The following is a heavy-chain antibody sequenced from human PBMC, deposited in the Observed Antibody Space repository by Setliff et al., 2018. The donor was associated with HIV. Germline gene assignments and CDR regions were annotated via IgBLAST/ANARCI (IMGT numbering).Heavy chain of an antibody. D-gene: IGHD5-18*01. CDR2: IYTSGST. CDR1: GGSISSYY. Sequence: SETLSLTCTVSGGSISSYYWSWIRQPAGKGLEWIGRIYTSGSTNYNPSLKSRVTMSVDTSKNQFSLKLSSVTAADTAVYYCAGGYSSPYYYYYYMDVWGKGTTVTVS. V-gene: IGHV4-4*07. J-gene: IGHJ6*03. CDR3: AGGYSSPYYYYYYMDV.